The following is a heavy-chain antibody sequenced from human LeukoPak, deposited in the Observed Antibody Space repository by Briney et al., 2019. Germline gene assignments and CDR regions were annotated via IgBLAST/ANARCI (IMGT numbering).Heavy chain of an antibody. D-gene: IGHD6-19*01. CDR2: IYYSGST. CDR1: GGSISSSSYS. V-gene: IGHV4-39*01. Sequence: PSETLSLTCTVSGGSISSSSYSWGWIRQPPGKGLEWIGSIYYSGSTYYNPSLKSRVTISVDTSKNQFSLKLSSVTAADTAVYYCARQAVAGTSLDVWGQGTTVTVSS. J-gene: IGHJ6*02. CDR3: ARQAVAGTSLDV.